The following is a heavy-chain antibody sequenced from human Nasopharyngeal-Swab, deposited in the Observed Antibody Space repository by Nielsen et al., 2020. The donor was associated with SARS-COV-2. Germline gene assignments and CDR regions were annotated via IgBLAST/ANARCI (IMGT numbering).Heavy chain of an antibody. J-gene: IGHJ6*02. CDR2: INHSGST. CDR3: ARVRAWELRYYYYGMDV. CDR1: GGSFSGYY. D-gene: IGHD1-26*01. V-gene: IGHV4-34*01. Sequence: ESLKISCAVYGGSFSGYYWSWIRQPPGKGLEWIGEINHSGSTNYNPSLKSRVTISVDTSKNQFSLKLSSVTAADTAVYYCARVRAWELRYYYYGMDVWGQGTTVTVSS.